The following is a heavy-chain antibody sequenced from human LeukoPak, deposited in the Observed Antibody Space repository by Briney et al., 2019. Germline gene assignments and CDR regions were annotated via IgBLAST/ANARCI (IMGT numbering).Heavy chain of an antibody. Sequence: GESLQISCKGSGYSFTSYWIGWVRQMPGKGLEWMGIIYPGDSDTRYSPSSQGQVTISADKSISTAYLQWRSLKASDTAMYYCARQTYYYDSSVEAFDIWGQGTMVTVSS. D-gene: IGHD3-22*01. CDR3: ARQTYYYDSSVEAFDI. CDR1: GYSFTSYW. V-gene: IGHV5-51*01. CDR2: IYPGDSDT. J-gene: IGHJ3*02.